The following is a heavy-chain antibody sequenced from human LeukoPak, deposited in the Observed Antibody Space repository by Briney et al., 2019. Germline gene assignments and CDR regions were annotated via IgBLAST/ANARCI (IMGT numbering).Heavy chain of an antibody. D-gene: IGHD3-10*01. CDR2: IYDSGST. CDR1: GGSISSYY. Sequence: SETLSLTCTVSGGSISSYYWNWIRQPPGKGLEWIGYIYDSGSTNYNPSLKSRVTISIDTSKNQFSLKLSSVTAADTAVYYCARDMGGSGSYYSAWGQGTLVTVSS. V-gene: IGHV4-59*01. J-gene: IGHJ5*02. CDR3: ARDMGGSGSYYSA.